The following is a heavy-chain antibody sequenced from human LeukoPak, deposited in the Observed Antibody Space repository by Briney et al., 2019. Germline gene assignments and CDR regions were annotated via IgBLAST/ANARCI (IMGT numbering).Heavy chain of an antibody. CDR1: GYTFTGYY. V-gene: IGHV1-2*02. J-gene: IGHJ4*02. CDR2: INPDNGGT. CDR3: ARDPSNSGYDYLYYFDY. D-gene: IGHD5-12*01. Sequence: ASVKVSCKASGYTFTGYYMHWVRQAPGQGLEWMGWINPDNGGTNYAQKFQGRVTMTRDMSISTAYMELSRLRSDDTAVYYCARDPSNSGYDYLYYFDYWGQGTLVSVSS.